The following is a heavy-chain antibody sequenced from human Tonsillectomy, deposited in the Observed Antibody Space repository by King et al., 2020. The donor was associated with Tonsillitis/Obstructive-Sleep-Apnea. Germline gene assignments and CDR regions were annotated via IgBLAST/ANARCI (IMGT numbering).Heavy chain of an antibody. Sequence: VQLVESGGGLVQPGGSLRLSCAASGFTFSTYWMSWVRQTPGKGLEWVANMKQDGGEIYYVDSVKGRFTISRDNAKKSLYLQMNSLRVEDTAVYYCARDKLAGATKFDYWGQGTLVTVSS. J-gene: IGHJ4*02. D-gene: IGHD1-26*01. CDR3: ARDKLAGATKFDY. CDR2: MKQDGGEI. CDR1: GFTFSTYW. V-gene: IGHV3-7*01.